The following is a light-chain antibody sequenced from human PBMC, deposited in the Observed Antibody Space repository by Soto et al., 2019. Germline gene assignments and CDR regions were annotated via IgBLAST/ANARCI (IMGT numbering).Light chain of an antibody. CDR1: QSVSSN. CDR2: GAS. J-gene: IGKJ1*01. CDR3: QQYNNWWT. V-gene: IGKV3-15*01. Sequence: EIVMTQSPATLSVSPGERDTRSCRASQSVSSNLAWYQEKPGQAPRLLIYGASTRPTGIPARFSGSGSGTESTLTISGLRSEDFAVYYCQQYNNWWTFGQGTTVEIK.